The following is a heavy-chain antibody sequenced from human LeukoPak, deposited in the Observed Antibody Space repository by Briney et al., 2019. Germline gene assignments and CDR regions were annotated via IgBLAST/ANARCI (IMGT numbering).Heavy chain of an antibody. Sequence: SETLSLTCTVSGGSISSYYWNWIRQPAGKGLEWIGRFYTSGSTNYNPSLKSRVTMSVDTSKNQFSLKLSSVTAADTAVYYCARQSQYSGYQAPDYWGQGTLVTISS. CDR2: FYTSGST. CDR1: GGSISSYY. V-gene: IGHV4-4*07. CDR3: ARQSQYSGYQAPDY. J-gene: IGHJ4*02. D-gene: IGHD5-12*01.